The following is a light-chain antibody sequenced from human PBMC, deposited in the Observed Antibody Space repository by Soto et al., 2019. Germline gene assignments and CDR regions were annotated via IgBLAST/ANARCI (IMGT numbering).Light chain of an antibody. V-gene: IGKV3-15*01. Sequence: DIVMTQSPATLSVSPGERATLSCRASQSVSSNLAWYQQKPGQAPRLLIYGASTRATGIPARFSGSGSGTEFTLTISSLQSEDFAVYYCQQYNNWPPRRTFGQGTKVEIK. J-gene: IGKJ1*01. CDR1: QSVSSN. CDR3: QQYNNWPPRRT. CDR2: GAS.